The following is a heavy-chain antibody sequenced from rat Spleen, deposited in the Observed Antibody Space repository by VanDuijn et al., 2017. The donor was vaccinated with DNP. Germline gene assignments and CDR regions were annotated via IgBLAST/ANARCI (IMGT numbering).Heavy chain of an antibody. CDR3: AKDRTGGFAMDA. D-gene: IGHD4-1*01. Sequence: EVQLLESGGGLVQPGRSLKLSCAASGFTFSDYNMAWVRQAPKKGLEWVATITSDGSSTYYRDSVKGRFTVSRDNAQNTVCLQMNSLRSEDTATYYCAKDRTGGFAMDAWGQGTSVTVSS. V-gene: IGHV5-7*01. CDR1: GFTFSDYN. CDR2: ITSDGSST. J-gene: IGHJ4*01.